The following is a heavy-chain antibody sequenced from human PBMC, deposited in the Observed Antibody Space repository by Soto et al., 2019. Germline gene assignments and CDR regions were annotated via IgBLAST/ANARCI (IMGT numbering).Heavy chain of an antibody. J-gene: IGHJ4*02. D-gene: IGHD1-26*01. CDR1: GFSLNTNGMC. CDR2: IDWDDDK. Sequence: SGPTLGNPTETLTLTCTLSGFSLNTNGMCVTWIRQPPGKALEWLARIDWDDDKYYSTSLRTRLTISKDTSKNQVVLKVTDMDPVDTAIYYCAFGSAALDYWGQGALVTVSS. V-gene: IGHV2-70*11. CDR3: AFGSAALDY.